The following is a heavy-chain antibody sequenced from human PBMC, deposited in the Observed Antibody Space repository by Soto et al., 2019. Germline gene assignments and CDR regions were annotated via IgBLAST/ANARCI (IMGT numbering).Heavy chain of an antibody. CDR1: GFIVSSNY. CDR3: AREDYSSSSGGLDY. V-gene: IGHV3-53*01. Sequence: EVQLVESGGGLIQPGGSLRLSCAAPGFIVSSNYMSWVRQAPGKGLEWVSVIYSGGSTYYADSVKGRFTISRDNSKNTLYLQMNSLRAEDTAVYYCAREDYSSSSGGLDYWGQGTLVTVSS. CDR2: IYSGGST. J-gene: IGHJ4*02. D-gene: IGHD6-6*01.